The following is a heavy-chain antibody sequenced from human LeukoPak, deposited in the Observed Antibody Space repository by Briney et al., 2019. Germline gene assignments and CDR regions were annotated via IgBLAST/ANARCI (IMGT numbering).Heavy chain of an antibody. D-gene: IGHD2-15*01. CDR1: GFTFSSYA. Sequence: GRSLRLSCAPSGFTFSSYAMHWVRQAPGEGLGYVSAISTNGGRTTYANSVKGRFTISRDNSKNTLYLQMGSLSVEDMAEYYCARDQGCGYCSGGSCYHERRWYYGMDVWGQGTTVTVSS. CDR3: ARDQGCGYCSGGSCYHERRWYYGMDV. CDR2: ISTNGGRT. J-gene: IGHJ6*02. V-gene: IGHV3-64*01.